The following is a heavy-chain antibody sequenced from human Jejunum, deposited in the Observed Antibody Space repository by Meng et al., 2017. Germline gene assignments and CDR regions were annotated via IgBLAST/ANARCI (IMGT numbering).Heavy chain of an antibody. CDR1: GYTFSNYA. CDR3: ARGTGPVGY. CDR2: ISADNGNT. J-gene: IGHJ4*02. D-gene: IGHD4-23*01. Sequence: QVQLVRSGAGVNKPGASVKVSFKASGYTFSNYAVSWVRLAPGQGLEWMGYISADNGNTNYAQNLQGRVTMTTDTYTRTSYMELRSLRSDDTAVYFCARGTGPVGYWGQGTLVTVSS. V-gene: IGHV1-18*01.